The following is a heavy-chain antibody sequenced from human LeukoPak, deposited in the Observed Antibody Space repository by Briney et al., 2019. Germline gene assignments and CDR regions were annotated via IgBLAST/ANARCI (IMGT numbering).Heavy chain of an antibody. CDR1: GYTFTSYG. J-gene: IGHJ3*02. CDR2: ISAYNGNT. Sequence: ASVKVSCKASGYTFTSYGISWVRQAPGQGLEWMGWISAYNGNTNYAQKLQGRVTMTTDTSTSTAYMELRSLRSDDTAVYCCARAQGSGSYQHYAFDIWGQGTMVTVSS. D-gene: IGHD3-10*01. V-gene: IGHV1-18*01. CDR3: ARAQGSGSYQHYAFDI.